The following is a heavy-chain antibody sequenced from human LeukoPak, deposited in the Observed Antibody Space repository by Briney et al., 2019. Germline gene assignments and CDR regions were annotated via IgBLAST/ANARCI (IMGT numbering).Heavy chain of an antibody. CDR2: ISSNGGST. J-gene: IGHJ4*02. D-gene: IGHD1-7*01. Sequence: PGGSLRPSCSASGFTFSSYAMHWVRQAPGKGLEYVSAISSNGGSTYYADSVKGRLTISRDNSKNTLYLQMSSLRAEDTAVYYCVKLTITGTTFDFWGQGTLVTVSS. V-gene: IGHV3-64D*09. CDR1: GFTFSSYA. CDR3: VKLTITGTTFDF.